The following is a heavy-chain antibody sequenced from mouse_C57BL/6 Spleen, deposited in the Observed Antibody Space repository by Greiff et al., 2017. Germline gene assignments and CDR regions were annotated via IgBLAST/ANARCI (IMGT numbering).Heavy chain of an antibody. Sequence: VKLQESGAELVMPGASVKLSCKASGYTFTSYWMHWVKQRPGQGLEWIGEIDPSDSYTNYNQKFKGKSTLTVDKSSSTAYMQLSSLTSEDSAVYYCARNSLRYYAMDYWGQGTSVTVSS. CDR3: ARNSLRYYAMDY. V-gene: IGHV1-69*01. CDR1: GYTFTSYW. D-gene: IGHD2-12*01. CDR2: IDPSDSYT. J-gene: IGHJ4*01.